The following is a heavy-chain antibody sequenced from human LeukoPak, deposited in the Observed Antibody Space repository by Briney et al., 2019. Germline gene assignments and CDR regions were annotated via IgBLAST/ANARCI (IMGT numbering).Heavy chain of an antibody. V-gene: IGHV3-48*01. CDR2: ISSGSSTI. D-gene: IGHD1-1*01. Sequence: GGSLRLSCAASGFTFSSYSMNWVRQAPGKGLEWVSYISSGSSTIYYADSVRGRFTISRDNAKNSLYLQMNSLRAEDTAVYYCARARNEDYWGQGTLVTVSS. CDR1: GFTFSSYS. CDR3: ARARNEDY. J-gene: IGHJ4*02.